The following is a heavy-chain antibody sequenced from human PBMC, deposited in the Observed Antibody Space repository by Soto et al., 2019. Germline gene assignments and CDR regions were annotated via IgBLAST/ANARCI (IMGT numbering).Heavy chain of an antibody. D-gene: IGHD3-22*01. V-gene: IGHV3-23*01. CDR3: AKGARGYYDSNTFYYYYYGMDV. CDR1: GFTFSSYA. Sequence: GGSLRISCAASGFTFSSYAMSWVRQAPGKGLEWVSAISGSGGSTYYADSVKGRFTISRDNSKNTLYLQMNSLRAEDTAVYYCAKGARGYYDSNTFYYYYYGMDVWGQGTTVTVSS. J-gene: IGHJ6*02. CDR2: ISGSGGST.